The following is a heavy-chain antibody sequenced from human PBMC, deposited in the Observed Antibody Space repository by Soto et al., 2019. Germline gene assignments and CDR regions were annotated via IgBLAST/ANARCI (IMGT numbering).Heavy chain of an antibody. V-gene: IGHV3-48*02. CDR3: ASASGYYDTSGYYGAYYYSGLDV. CDR2: ISGSSSTI. Sequence: GSLRLSCAASGFTFSTYDMNWVRQAPGKGLECISYISGSSSTIYYADSVKGRFTISRDNAKNSLYLQMNSLRDEDTAVYYCASASGYYDTSGYYGAYYYSGLDVWGQGTTVTVSS. J-gene: IGHJ6*02. CDR1: GFTFSTYD. D-gene: IGHD3-22*01.